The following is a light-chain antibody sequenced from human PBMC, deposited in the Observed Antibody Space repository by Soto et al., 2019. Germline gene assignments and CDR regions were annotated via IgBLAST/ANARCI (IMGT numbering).Light chain of an antibody. J-gene: IGKJ1*01. V-gene: IGKV2-28*01. CDR1: QSLLHTSGDNY. Sequence: DIVLTQSPLSLSVTPGEPASITCTSSQSLLHTSGDNYLDWYVQRPGQSPQLLIYLGSKRAPGVSDRISGTGSGTRFTLRISRAEADDVAIYYCMQAKQIPRTFGQGTKVDIK. CDR2: LGS. CDR3: MQAKQIPRT.